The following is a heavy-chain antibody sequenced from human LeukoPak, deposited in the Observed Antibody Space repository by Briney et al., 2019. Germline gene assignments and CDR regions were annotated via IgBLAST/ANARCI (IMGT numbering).Heavy chain of an antibody. Sequence: SETLSLTCTVSGGSISSYYWSWIRQPPGKGLEWIGYIYYSGSTNYNPSLKSRVTISVDTSKNQFSLKLSSVTAADTAVYYCARGRSGYYRFDYWGQGTLVTVSS. CDR3: ARGRSGYYRFDY. D-gene: IGHD3-22*01. CDR1: GGSISSYY. V-gene: IGHV4-59*01. J-gene: IGHJ4*02. CDR2: IYYSGST.